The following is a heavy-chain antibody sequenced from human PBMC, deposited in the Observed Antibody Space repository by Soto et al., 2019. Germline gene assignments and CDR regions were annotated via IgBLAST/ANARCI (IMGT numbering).Heavy chain of an antibody. Sequence: SVKVSCKASGGTFSSYTISWVRQAPGQGLEWMGRIIPILGIANYAQKFQGRVTITADKSTSTAYLQWNSLEASDTAMYYCARIRKNCGGDCYALEYWGPGTLVTVSS. J-gene: IGHJ4*02. CDR2: IIPILGIA. CDR1: GGTFSSYT. CDR3: ARIRKNCGGDCYALEY. D-gene: IGHD2-21*02. V-gene: IGHV1-69*02.